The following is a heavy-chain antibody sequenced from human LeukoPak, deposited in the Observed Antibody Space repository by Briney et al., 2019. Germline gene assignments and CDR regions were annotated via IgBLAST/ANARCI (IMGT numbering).Heavy chain of an antibody. CDR2: IKSKTDGGTT. D-gene: IGHD1-26*01. Sequence: GGSLRLSCAASGFTFSDAWMSWVRQAPWKGLEWVGRIKSKTDGGTTDYAAPVKGRFTISRDDSKNTLYLQMNSLKTEDTAVCYCTTRGGSFSIFDYWGQGTLVTVSS. CDR1: GFTFSDAW. V-gene: IGHV3-15*01. CDR3: TTRGGSFSIFDY. J-gene: IGHJ4*02.